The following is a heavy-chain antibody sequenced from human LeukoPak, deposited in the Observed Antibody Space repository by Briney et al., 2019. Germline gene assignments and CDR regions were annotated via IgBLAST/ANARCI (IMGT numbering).Heavy chain of an antibody. V-gene: IGHV3-23*01. CDR2: ITGSGGTT. Sequence: PGGSLRLSCTGSGFSFTNYAMTWVRQAPGKGLEWVSSITGSGGTTYYADSVKGRFTISRDSSKNTLYFQMNTLGAEDTAVYYCARGADRETTYSQIDYWGQGTLVTVSS. J-gene: IGHJ4*02. D-gene: IGHD6-13*01. CDR1: GFSFTNYA. CDR3: ARGADRETTYSQIDY.